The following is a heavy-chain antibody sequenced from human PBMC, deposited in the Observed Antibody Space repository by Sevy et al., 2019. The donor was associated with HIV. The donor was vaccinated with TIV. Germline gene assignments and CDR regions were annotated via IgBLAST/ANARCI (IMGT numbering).Heavy chain of an antibody. CDR3: ASDPRTAAAGTRYFDY. D-gene: IGHD6-13*01. V-gene: IGHV3-21*01. CDR2: ISSSSSYI. CDR1: GFTFSSYS. J-gene: IGHJ4*02. Sequence: GGSLRLSCAASGFTFSSYSMNWVRQAPGKGLEWVSSISSSSSYIYYADSVKGRFTISRDNAKNSLYLQMNSLRAGDTAVYYCASDPRTAAAGTRYFDYWGQGPLVTVSP.